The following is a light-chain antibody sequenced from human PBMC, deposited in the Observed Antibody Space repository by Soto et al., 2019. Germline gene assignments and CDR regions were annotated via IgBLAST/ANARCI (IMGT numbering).Light chain of an antibody. J-gene: IGKJ4*01. CDR3: QQYYNYPLT. V-gene: IGKV1-5*03. CDR2: TAS. CDR1: QSISSW. Sequence: DIQMTQSPSTLSASVGDRVTITCRASQSISSWLGWYQQKPGKAPKLLISTASSLESGVPSRFSGSRSGTEFTLTISSLQPDDFATYYCQQYYNYPLTFGGGSTVEIK.